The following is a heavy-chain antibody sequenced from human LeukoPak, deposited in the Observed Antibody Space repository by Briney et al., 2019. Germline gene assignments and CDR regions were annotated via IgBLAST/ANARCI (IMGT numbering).Heavy chain of an antibody. CDR1: GFTFDDYA. D-gene: IGHD1-26*01. Sequence: GRSLRLSCAASGFTFDDYAMHWVRQAPGKGLEWVSGISWNSGSIGYADSVKGRFTISRDNAKNSLYLQMNSLRAEDTALYYCAKDALFHAGANPNWFDPRGQGTLVTVSS. V-gene: IGHV3-9*01. J-gene: IGHJ5*02. CDR3: AKDALFHAGANPNWFDP. CDR2: ISWNSGSI.